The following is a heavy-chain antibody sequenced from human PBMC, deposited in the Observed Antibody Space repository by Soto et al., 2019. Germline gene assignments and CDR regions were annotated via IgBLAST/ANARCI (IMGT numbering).Heavy chain of an antibody. J-gene: IGHJ4*02. V-gene: IGHV4-34*01. Sequence: QVQLQQWGAGLLKPSETLSLTCAVYGGSFSGYYWSWIRQPPGKGLEWIGEINHSGSTNYNPSLKSRVTLSVDTAKTQFSLKLSSVTAADTAVYYCARGRSWDTDSRVFDYWGQGTLVTVS. D-gene: IGHD1-26*01. CDR3: ARGRSWDTDSRVFDY. CDR1: GGSFSGYY. CDR2: INHSGST.